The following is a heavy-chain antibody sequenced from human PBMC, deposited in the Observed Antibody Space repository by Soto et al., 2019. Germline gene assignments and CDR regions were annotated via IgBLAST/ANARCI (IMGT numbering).Heavy chain of an antibody. D-gene: IGHD5-18*01. CDR2: IKSKTDGGTT. Sequence: GGSLRLSCAASGFTFSNAWMNWVRQAPGKGLEWVGRIKSKTDGGTTDYAAPVKGRFTISRDDSKNTLYLQMNSLKTEDTAVYYCTTETDTAMVGDFDYWGQGTLVTVSS. J-gene: IGHJ4*02. CDR3: TTETDTAMVGDFDY. CDR1: GFTFSNAW. V-gene: IGHV3-15*07.